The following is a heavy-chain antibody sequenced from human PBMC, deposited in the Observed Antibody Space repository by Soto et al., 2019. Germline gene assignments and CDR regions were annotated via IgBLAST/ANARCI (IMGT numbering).Heavy chain of an antibody. J-gene: IGHJ4*02. CDR2: IIPILGIA. Sequence: QVQLVQSGAEVMKPGSSVKVSCKAAGGTFSSYTMSWVRQAPGQGLEWMGRIIPILGIANYAQKFQGRVTITADKSTSTAYMELSSLRSEDTAVYYCARGRTGTYGSSTSCYNGFDYWGQGTLVTVSS. D-gene: IGHD2-2*02. CDR1: GGTFSSYT. CDR3: ARGRTGTYGSSTSCYNGFDY. V-gene: IGHV1-69*02.